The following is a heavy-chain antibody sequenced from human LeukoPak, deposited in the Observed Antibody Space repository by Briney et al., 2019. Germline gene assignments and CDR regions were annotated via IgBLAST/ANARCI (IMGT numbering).Heavy chain of an antibody. Sequence: ASVKVSCKASGYTFTDYYMHWVRQAPGQGLEWMGWINPNSGGTNYPQKFQGRVTMTSDTSISTAYMELTSLRSDDSAVYYCARKSAVRSTSEFDFWGQGTLVTVSS. J-gene: IGHJ4*02. D-gene: IGHD2-2*01. CDR3: ARKSAVRSTSEFDF. V-gene: IGHV1-2*02. CDR1: GYTFTDYY. CDR2: INPNSGGT.